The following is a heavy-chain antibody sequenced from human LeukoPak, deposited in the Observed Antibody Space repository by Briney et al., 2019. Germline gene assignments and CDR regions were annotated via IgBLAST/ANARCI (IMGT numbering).Heavy chain of an antibody. CDR3: ARDQIVGATVSDY. D-gene: IGHD1-26*01. J-gene: IGHJ4*02. CDR1: GYSFTSYG. CDR2: INPNSGGT. Sequence: ASVKVSCKASGYSFTSYGISWVRQAPGQGLEWMGWINPNSGGTNYAQKFQGRVTMTRDTSISTAYMELSRLRSDDTAVYYCARDQIVGATVSDYWGQGTLVTVSS. V-gene: IGHV1-2*02.